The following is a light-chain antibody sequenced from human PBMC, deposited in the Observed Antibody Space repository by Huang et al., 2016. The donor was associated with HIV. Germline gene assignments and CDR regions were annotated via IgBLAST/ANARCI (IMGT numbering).Light chain of an antibody. J-gene: IGKJ5*01. CDR2: APS. CDR3: QQYDDSPIT. V-gene: IGKV3-20*01. Sequence: EIVLTQSPGTLSLSPGERATLSCRASQSVSSNYFAWYPQKPGQAPRLLIHAPSTRAAGIPDRFTGSGSATEFTLTVTRLEPEDFAVYYCQQYDDSPITFGQGTRLDIK. CDR1: QSVSSNY.